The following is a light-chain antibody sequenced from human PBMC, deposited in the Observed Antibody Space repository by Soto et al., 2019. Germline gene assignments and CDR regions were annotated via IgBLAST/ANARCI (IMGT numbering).Light chain of an antibody. CDR3: GTWDSSLSAGV. V-gene: IGLV1-51*01. CDR2: DDD. J-gene: IGLJ3*02. CDR1: SSNVGNDY. Sequence: QSVLTQPPSVSAAPGQKVTISCSGSSSNVGNDYVSWYQQFPGTAPKLLIYDDDKRTSGIPDRFSGSKSGTSATLGITGLQSGDEAHYYCGTWDSSLSAGVFGGGTKLTVL.